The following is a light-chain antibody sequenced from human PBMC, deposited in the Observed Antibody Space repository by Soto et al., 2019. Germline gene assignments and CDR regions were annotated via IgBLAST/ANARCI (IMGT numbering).Light chain of an antibody. CDR3: QQYCSSPRST. J-gene: IGKJ3*01. Sequence: EIVLTQSPGTLSLSPGERATLSCRASQSVSSSYLAWYQQKPGQAPRLLIYGASSRATGIPDRFSGSGSGTDFTLTISRLEPEDFAVYYCQQYCSSPRSTFGPGTKVDIK. V-gene: IGKV3-20*01. CDR2: GAS. CDR1: QSVSSSY.